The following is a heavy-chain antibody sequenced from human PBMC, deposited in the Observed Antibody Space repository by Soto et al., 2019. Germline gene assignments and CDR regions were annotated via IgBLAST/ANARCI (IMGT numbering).Heavy chain of an antibody. CDR3: ARHSGYCSGGSCYPLGYMDV. CDR1: GGTFSSYT. CDR2: IIPILGIA. Sequence: QVHLVQSGAEVKKPGSSVKVSCKASGGTFSSYTISWVRQAPGQGLEWMGTIIPILGIANYAQKFQGRVTITADKSTSTAYMELSSLRSEDTAVYYCARHSGYCSGGSCYPLGYMDVWGKGTTVTVSS. V-gene: IGHV1-69*02. J-gene: IGHJ6*03. D-gene: IGHD2-15*01.